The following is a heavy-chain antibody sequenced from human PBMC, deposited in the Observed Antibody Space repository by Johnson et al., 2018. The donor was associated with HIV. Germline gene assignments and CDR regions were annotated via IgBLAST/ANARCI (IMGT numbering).Heavy chain of an antibody. Sequence: VQLVESGGGVVRPGWSLRLSCAASGFTFSSYAMSWVRQAPGKGLEWVSAISGSGGSTYYADSVKGRFTISRDNSKNTLYLQMNSLRAEDTAVYYCAKVGAKVPDAFDIWGQGTMVTVSS. CDR2: ISGSGGST. CDR1: GFTFSSYA. V-gene: IGHV3-23*04. J-gene: IGHJ3*02. D-gene: IGHD1-26*01. CDR3: AKVGAKVPDAFDI.